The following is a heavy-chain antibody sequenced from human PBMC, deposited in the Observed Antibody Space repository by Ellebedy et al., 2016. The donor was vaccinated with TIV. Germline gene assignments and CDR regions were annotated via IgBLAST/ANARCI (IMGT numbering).Heavy chain of an antibody. CDR2: LYRDAKT. V-gene: IGHV3-66*01. CDR1: GIIVSDYF. J-gene: IGHJ5*02. Sequence: PGGSLRLSCEASGIIVSDYFMNWVRQAPGKGLEWVSVLYRDAKTNYTDSVNGRFIVTRDSSKNNMYLQMNRLTAEEPAVYYCARDPGGGGDFGDNWFDPWGQGTLVTVSS. D-gene: IGHD2-21*01. CDR3: ARDPGGGGDFGDNWFDP.